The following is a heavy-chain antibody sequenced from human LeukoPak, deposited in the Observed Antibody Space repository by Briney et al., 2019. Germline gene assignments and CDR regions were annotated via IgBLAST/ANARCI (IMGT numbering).Heavy chain of an antibody. CDR2: ISTYNGNR. V-gene: IGHV1-18*01. D-gene: IGHD2-8*01. Sequence: ASVKVSCKACGYTFTSYAFTWVRQAPGQGLEWMGWISTYNGNRKYAQKVQGRVTMTTDTSTSTAYMELRSLRSDDTAVYYCARGSVSFHYWGQGTLVTVSS. CDR3: ARGSVSFHY. CDR1: GYTFTSYA. J-gene: IGHJ4*02.